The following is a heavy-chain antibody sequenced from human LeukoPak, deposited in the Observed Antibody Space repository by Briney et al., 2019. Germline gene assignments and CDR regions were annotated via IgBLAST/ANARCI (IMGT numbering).Heavy chain of an antibody. D-gene: IGHD2-2*02. CDR3: ASSVLGAAIVSVDV. CDR1: GGSISSSSYY. V-gene: IGHV4-39*07. J-gene: IGHJ6*04. Sequence: SETLSLTCTVSGGSISSSSYYWGWIRQPPGKGLEWIGSIYYSGSTYYNPSLKSRVTMSVDTSKNQFSLKLSSVTAADTAVYYCASSVLGAAIVSVDVWGKGTTVTVSS. CDR2: IYYSGST.